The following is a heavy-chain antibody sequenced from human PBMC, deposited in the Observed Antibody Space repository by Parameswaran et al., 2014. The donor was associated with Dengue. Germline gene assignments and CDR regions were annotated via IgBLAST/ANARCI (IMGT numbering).Heavy chain of an antibody. V-gene: IGHV3-23*01. CDR2: ISGSGGST. CDR3: AKDLRRFLEWLLTPYYYYGMDV. D-gene: IGHD3-3*01. J-gene: IGHJ6*02. Sequence: RWIRQPPGKGLEWVSAISGSGGSTYYADSVKGRFTISRDNSKNTLYLQMNSLRAEDTAVYYCAKDLRRFLEWLLTPYYYYGMDVWGQGTTVTVSS.